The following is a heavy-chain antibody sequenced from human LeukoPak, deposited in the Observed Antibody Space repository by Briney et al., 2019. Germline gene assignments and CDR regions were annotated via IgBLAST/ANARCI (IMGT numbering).Heavy chain of an antibody. D-gene: IGHD1-7*01. J-gene: IGHJ6*03. Sequence: GSLRLSCAASGFTFSSYAMSWVRQAPGKGLEWVSAISGSGGSIYYADSVKGRFTISRDNSKNTLYLQMNSLRAEDTAVYYCAKRRGLELLYYYYMDVWGKGTTVTVSS. CDR3: AKRRGLELLYYYYMDV. V-gene: IGHV3-23*01. CDR1: GFTFSSYA. CDR2: ISGSGGSI.